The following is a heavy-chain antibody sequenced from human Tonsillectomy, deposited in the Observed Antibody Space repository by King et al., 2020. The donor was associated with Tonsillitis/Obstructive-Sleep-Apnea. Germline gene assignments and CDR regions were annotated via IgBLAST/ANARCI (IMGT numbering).Heavy chain of an antibody. CDR1: GGSISSTTYY. CDR2: IYFSGST. J-gene: IGHJ6*02. V-gene: IGHV4-39*07. Sequence: QLQESGPGLVKPSETLSLTCSVSGGSISSTTYYWGWIRQPPGKGLEWIGTIYFSGSTYYNASLKSRVIISVDTSKNQFSLKLSSVTAADTAVYYCARDSGGFTLPYCGLDVWGQGTTVTVSS. CDR3: ARDSGGFTLPYCGLDV. D-gene: IGHD2-8*02.